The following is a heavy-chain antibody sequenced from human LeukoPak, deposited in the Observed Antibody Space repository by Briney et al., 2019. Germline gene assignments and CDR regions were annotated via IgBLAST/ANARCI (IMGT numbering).Heavy chain of an antibody. D-gene: IGHD2-2*01. V-gene: IGHV4-31*03. Sequence: SQTLSLTCTVSGGSISSGGYYWSWIRQHPGKGLEWIGYIYYSGSTYYNPSLKSRVTISVDTSKNQFSLELSSVTAADTAVYYCARGYCSSTSCYPAPTDYWGQGTLVTVSS. CDR2: IYYSGST. J-gene: IGHJ4*02. CDR3: ARGYCSSTSCYPAPTDY. CDR1: GGSISSGGYY.